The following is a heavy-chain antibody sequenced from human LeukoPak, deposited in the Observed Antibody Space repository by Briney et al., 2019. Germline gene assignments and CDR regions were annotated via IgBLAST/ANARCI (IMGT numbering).Heavy chain of an antibody. CDR3: AKVARSGSYYYYFDY. CDR2: TGASGVTT. Sequence: GGSLRLSCAASGFTFINYAMSWVRQAPGKGLEWVSGTGASGVTTHYADSVRGRFSLSRDNAKNTVHLQMNSLRAEDTAVYYCAKVARSGSYYYYFDYWGQGTLVTVSS. J-gene: IGHJ4*01. D-gene: IGHD1-26*01. V-gene: IGHV3-23*01. CDR1: GFTFINYA.